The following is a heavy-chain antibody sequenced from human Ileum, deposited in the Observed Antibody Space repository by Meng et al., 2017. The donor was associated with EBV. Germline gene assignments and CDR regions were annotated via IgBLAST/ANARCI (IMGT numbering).Heavy chain of an antibody. Sequence: QGQLVQSGSELKKPGASVTVSCTASGYNFVSFTMNWVRQAPGQGLEWLGWINTNTGDPMYAPGFTGRFVFSSDTSVRTAYLQIIDLKAEDTAVYYCARERLLQGEGGDHWGQGTLVTVSS. V-gene: IGHV7-4-1*02. CDR1: GYNFVSFT. J-gene: IGHJ4*02. CDR2: INTNTGDP. D-gene: IGHD3-10*01. CDR3: ARERLLQGEGGDH.